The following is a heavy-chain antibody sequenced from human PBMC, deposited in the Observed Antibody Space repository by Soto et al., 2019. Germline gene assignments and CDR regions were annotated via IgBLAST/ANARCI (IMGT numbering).Heavy chain of an antibody. Sequence: SETLSLTCTVSSGSINNYYWSWLRQTPGKGLEWIGYIYYRGNINYHPSLESRVTISVDTSKNQFSLNLTSVTAADTAVYYCARHTPTTHSRGWYFLDSWGHGILVTVSS. J-gene: IGHJ5*01. CDR2: IYYRGNI. CDR1: SGSINNYY. CDR3: ARHTPTTHSRGWYFLDS. D-gene: IGHD6-19*01. V-gene: IGHV4-59*08.